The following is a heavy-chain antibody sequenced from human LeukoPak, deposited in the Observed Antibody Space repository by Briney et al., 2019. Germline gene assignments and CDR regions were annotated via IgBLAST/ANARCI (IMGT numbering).Heavy chain of an antibody. CDR2: FDPEDGET. D-gene: IGHD1-26*01. V-gene: IGHV1-24*01. Sequence: ASVKVSCKASGYTLTELSMHWVRQAPGKGLEWMGGFDPEDGETIYAQKFQGRVTMSEDTSTDTAYMELGSLRSEDTAVYYCATVGATFDYWGQGTLVTVSS. J-gene: IGHJ4*02. CDR3: ATVGATFDY. CDR1: GYTLTELS.